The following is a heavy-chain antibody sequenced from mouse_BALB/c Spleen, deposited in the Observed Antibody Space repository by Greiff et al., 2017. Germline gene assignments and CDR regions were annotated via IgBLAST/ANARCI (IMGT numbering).Heavy chain of an antibody. CDR3: ARWLLRDYYAMDY. CDR2: IDPANGNT. D-gene: IGHD2-3*01. J-gene: IGHJ4*01. V-gene: IGHV14-3*02. Sequence: VQLKESGAELVKPGASVKLSCTASGFNIKDTYMHWVKQRPEQGLEWIGRIDPANGNTKYDPKFQGKATITADTSSNTAYLQLSSLTSEDTAVYYCARWLLRDYYAMDYWGQGTSVTVSS. CDR1: GFNIKDTY.